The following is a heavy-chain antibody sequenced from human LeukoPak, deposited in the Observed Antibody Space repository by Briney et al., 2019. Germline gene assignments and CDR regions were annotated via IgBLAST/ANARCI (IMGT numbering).Heavy chain of an antibody. CDR1: GGSISSYY. D-gene: IGHD3-10*01. Sequence: SETLSLTCTVSGGSISSYYWSWIRQPPGKGLEWIGHIYYSGSTNYNPSLKSRVTISVDTSKNQFSLKLSSVTAADTAVYYCARGGGFGEFVDAFDIWGQGTMVTVSS. J-gene: IGHJ3*02. V-gene: IGHV4-59*01. CDR2: IYYSGST. CDR3: ARGGGFGEFVDAFDI.